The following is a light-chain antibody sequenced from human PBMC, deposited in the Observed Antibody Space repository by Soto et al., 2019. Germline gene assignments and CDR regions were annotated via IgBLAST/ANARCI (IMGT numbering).Light chain of an antibody. CDR2: GAS. V-gene: IGKV3-20*01. Sequence: EIVLTQSPGTLSLSPGERATLSCRASQSVSSSALAWYQQKPGQAPRRLIYGASSRATGIPDRFSGSGSGTDFTLTISRLEPEDFAVYDCQQYGSSPLTVGPGTKGEIK. CDR1: QSVSSSA. J-gene: IGKJ3*01. CDR3: QQYGSSPLT.